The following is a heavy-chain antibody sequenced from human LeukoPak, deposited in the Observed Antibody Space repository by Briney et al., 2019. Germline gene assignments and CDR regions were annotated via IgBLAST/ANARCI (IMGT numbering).Heavy chain of an antibody. CDR3: AALSDYYDSSGKAEFDY. Sequence: GGSLRLSCAASGFTFSSYWMSWVRQAPGKGLEWVANIKQDGSEKYYVDSVKGRFTISRDNAKNSLYLQMNSLRAEDTAVYYCAALSDYYDSSGKAEFDYWGQGTLVTVSS. CDR2: IKQDGSEK. D-gene: IGHD3-22*01. J-gene: IGHJ4*02. V-gene: IGHV3-7*01. CDR1: GFTFSSYW.